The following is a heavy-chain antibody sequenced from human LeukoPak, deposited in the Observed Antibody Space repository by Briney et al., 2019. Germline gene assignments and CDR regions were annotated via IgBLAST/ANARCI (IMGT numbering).Heavy chain of an antibody. CDR3: VHRRKVTSVDD. V-gene: IGHV2-5*01. CDR1: GFSLTTDAVA. D-gene: IGHD2-21*02. CDR2: IYGNADK. J-gene: IGHJ4*02. Sequence: SGPTLVNPTQTLTLTCTFSGFSLTTDAVAVGWVRQPPGKALEWLTFIYGNADKRYRPSLNSRLTITKDTSKNQVVLTMTDMDSVDTATYYCVHRRKVTSVDDWGQGTLVTVSS.